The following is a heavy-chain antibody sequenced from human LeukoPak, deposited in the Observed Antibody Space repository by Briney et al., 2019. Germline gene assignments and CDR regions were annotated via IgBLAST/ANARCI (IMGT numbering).Heavy chain of an antibody. Sequence: GGSLRLSCAASGFSFTIYAMSWVRQAPGKGLEWVSAISPGGDTIYYLDSVEGRFTISRDNSKNTLYLQMNSLRAEGTAVYYCARRATVVGPAPFDHWGQGTLVTVSS. CDR2: ISPGGDTI. V-gene: IGHV3-23*01. CDR3: ARRATVVGPAPFDH. D-gene: IGHD4-23*01. J-gene: IGHJ4*02. CDR1: GFSFTIYA.